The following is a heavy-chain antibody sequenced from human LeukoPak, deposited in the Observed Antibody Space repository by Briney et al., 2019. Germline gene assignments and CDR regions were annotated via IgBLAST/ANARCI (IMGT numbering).Heavy chain of an antibody. CDR3: AKDRPNYHESNGHYYRLNGDS. CDR2: ITSSGDAT. CDR1: GFTFSSYE. J-gene: IGHJ5*01. D-gene: IGHD3-22*01. V-gene: IGHV3-23*01. Sequence: GGSLRLSCAVSGFTFSSYEMNWVRQAPGKGLEWVSSITSSGDATFHADSVKDRFTISRDNSKSTLYLQMSRLRVEDTAVYYCAKDRPNYHESNGHYYRLNGDSWGQGTLVTVSS.